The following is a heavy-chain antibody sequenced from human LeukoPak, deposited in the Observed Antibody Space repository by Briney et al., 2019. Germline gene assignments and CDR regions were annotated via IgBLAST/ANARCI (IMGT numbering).Heavy chain of an antibody. CDR3: AREGVDWNHSVYYFDY. V-gene: IGHV1-2*02. D-gene: IGHD1-1*01. Sequence: ASVKVSCKASGYTFTGYYMHWVRQAPGQGLEWMGWINPNSGGTNYAQKFQGRVTMTRDTSISTAYMELSRLRSDDTAVYYCAREGVDWNHSVYYFDYWGQGPLVTVSS. CDR1: GYTFTGYY. J-gene: IGHJ4*02. CDR2: INPNSGGT.